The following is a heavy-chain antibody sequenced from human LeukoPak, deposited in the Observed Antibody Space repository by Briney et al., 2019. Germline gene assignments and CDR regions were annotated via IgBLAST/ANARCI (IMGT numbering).Heavy chain of an antibody. V-gene: IGHV3-7*01. Sequence: GGSLRPSCAASGFTFSSYWMSWVRQAPGEGLEWVANIKQDGSEKYYVDSVKGRFTISTDNAKNSLYLQMNSLRAEDTAVYYCARDRIVEGIRDYWGQGTLVTVSS. CDR1: GFTFSSYW. CDR2: IKQDGSEK. J-gene: IGHJ4*02. CDR3: ARDRIVEGIRDY. D-gene: IGHD3-22*01.